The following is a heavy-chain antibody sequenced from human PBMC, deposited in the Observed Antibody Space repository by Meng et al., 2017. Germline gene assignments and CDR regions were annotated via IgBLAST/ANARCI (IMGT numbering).Heavy chain of an antibody. J-gene: IGHJ6*02. Sequence: SESLSLTCTVSGGSISSSSYYWGWIRQPPGKGLEWIGGIDYSGSTYYNPSLKSRVTISVDTSKNQFSLKLSSVPTANTAVYYCARGDYYSSGSYFPYYGMDVWGQGTTVTVSS. CDR2: IDYSGST. CDR1: GGSISSSSYY. D-gene: IGHD3-10*01. V-gene: IGHV4-39*07. CDR3: ARGDYYSSGSYFPYYGMDV.